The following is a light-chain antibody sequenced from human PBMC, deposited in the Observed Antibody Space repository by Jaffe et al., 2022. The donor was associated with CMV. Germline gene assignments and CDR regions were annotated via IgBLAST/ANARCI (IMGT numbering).Light chain of an antibody. Sequence: EIVLTQSPVTLSLSPGERATLSCRASQSISGYLDWYQQKPGQAPRLVIYDASIRATGIPARFRGSGSGTDFTLTISGLDPEDFAVYFCQQRSNWPLTFGGGTKVDIK. CDR2: DAS. J-gene: IGKJ4*01. CDR1: QSISGY. CDR3: QQRSNWPLT. V-gene: IGKV3-11*01.